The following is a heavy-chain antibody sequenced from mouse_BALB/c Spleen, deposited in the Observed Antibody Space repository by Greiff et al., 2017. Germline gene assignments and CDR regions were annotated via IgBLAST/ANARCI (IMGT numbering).Heavy chain of an antibody. Sequence: EVQLVESGGGLVKPGGSLKLSCAASGFTFSSYAMSWVRQTPEKRLEWVASISSGGSTYYPDSVKGRFTISRDNARNILYLQMSSLRSEDTAMYYCARGGGYYPYYYAMDYWGQGTSVTVSS. J-gene: IGHJ4*01. CDR1: GFTFSSYA. V-gene: IGHV5-6-5*01. D-gene: IGHD2-3*01. CDR2: ISSGGST. CDR3: ARGGGYYPYYYAMDY.